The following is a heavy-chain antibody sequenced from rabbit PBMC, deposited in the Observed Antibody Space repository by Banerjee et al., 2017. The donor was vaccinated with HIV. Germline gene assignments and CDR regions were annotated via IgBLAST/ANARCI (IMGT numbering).Heavy chain of an antibody. CDR2: IDGGSTGDS. J-gene: IGHJ4*01. D-gene: IGHD8-1*01. CDR1: GFSFSSSYY. CDR3: AREGNDDGSGSFNL. V-gene: IGHV1S45*01. Sequence: QEQLVESGGGLVQPEGSLTLTCTASGFSFSSSYYMCWVRQAPGKGLELIACIDGGSTGDSYYARWAKGRFTISKTSSTTVTLEMTSLTAANTATYFCAREGNDDGSGSFNLWGQGTLVTVS.